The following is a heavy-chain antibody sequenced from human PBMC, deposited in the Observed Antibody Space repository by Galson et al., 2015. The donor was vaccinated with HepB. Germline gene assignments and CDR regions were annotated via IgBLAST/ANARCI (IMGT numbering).Heavy chain of an antibody. J-gene: IGHJ4*02. CDR2: INHSGST. D-gene: IGHD3-3*01. V-gene: IGHV4-34*01. CDR1: GGSFSGYY. Sequence: SETLSLTCAVYGGSFSGYYWSWIRQPPGKGLEWIGEINHSGSTNYNPSLKSRVTISVDTSKNQFSLKLSSVTAADTAVYYCARTQLRVLEWLLPFDYWGQGTLVTVSS. CDR3: ARTQLRVLEWLLPFDY.